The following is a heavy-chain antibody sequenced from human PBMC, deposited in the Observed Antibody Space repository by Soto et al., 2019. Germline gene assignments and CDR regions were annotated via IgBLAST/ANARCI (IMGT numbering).Heavy chain of an antibody. CDR3: ARDLNISADWNGSWFDP. J-gene: IGHJ5*02. CDR1: GGSISSNY. D-gene: IGHD1-1*01. Sequence: TSETLSLTCTVSGGSISSNYWSWIRQPPGKGLEWIGYIHYSGSTNYNPSLKSRVTISVDMSKNQLSLKLRSVTAADTAAYYCARDLNISADWNGSWFDPWGQGTLVTVSS. CDR2: IHYSGST. V-gene: IGHV4-59*01.